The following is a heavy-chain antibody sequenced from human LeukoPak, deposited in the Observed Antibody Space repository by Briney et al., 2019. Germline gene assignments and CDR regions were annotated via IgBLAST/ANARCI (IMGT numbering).Heavy chain of an antibody. D-gene: IGHD3-3*01. Sequence: SETLSLTCAVYGGSFSGYYWSWIRQPPGKGLEWIGGINHSGSTNYNPSLKSRVTISVDTSKNQFSLKLSSVTAADTAVYYCARMTRITIFGVVIIPTGSPNWFDPWGQGTLVTVSS. V-gene: IGHV4-34*01. CDR3: ARMTRITIFGVVIIPTGSPNWFDP. CDR1: GGSFSGYY. CDR2: INHSGST. J-gene: IGHJ5*02.